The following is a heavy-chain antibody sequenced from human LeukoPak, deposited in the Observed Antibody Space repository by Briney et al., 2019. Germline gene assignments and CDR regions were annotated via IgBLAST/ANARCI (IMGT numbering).Heavy chain of an antibody. Sequence: GGSLRLSCAASGFTVSSNYMSCVRQAPGKGLECGSVIYSGGSTYYADSVKGRFTISRDNSKNTLYLQMNSLRAEDTAVYYCARALGGVEAGIFDYWGQGTLVTVSS. CDR3: ARALGGVEAGIFDY. V-gene: IGHV3-53*01. CDR1: GFTVSSNY. D-gene: IGHD3-16*01. CDR2: IYSGGST. J-gene: IGHJ4*02.